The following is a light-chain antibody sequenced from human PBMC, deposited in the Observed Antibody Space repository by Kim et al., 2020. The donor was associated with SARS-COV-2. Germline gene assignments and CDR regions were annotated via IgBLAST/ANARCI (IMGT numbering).Light chain of an antibody. J-gene: IGLJ3*02. V-gene: IGLV4-69*01. CDR1: SGHSNYA. CDR2: VNSDGSH. CDR3: QTWGTGMV. Sequence: GASVQLTCILSSGHSNYAIAWHQQQPEKGPRFLVKVNSDGSHIKGDATPDRFSGSSSGAERYLTISGLQSEDEADYYCQTWGTGMVFGGGTKLTVL.